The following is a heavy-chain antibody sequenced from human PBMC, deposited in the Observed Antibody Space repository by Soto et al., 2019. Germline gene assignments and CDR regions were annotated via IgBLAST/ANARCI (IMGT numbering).Heavy chain of an antibody. CDR3: ARLQFGEGFDY. D-gene: IGHD3-10*01. CDR2: FYTSRGT. J-gene: IGHJ4*02. Sequence: SETLSLTCTVSSGSISNYFWSWIRQPAGKGLEWIGRFYTSRGTQYNPSLKSRVSMSVDKSKNQFSLHLTSVTAADTAVYYCARLQFGEGFDYWGQGALVTVSS. V-gene: IGHV4-4*07. CDR1: SGSISNYF.